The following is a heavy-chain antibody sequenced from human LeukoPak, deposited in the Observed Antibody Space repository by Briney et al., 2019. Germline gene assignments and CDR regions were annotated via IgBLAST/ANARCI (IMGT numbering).Heavy chain of an antibody. J-gene: IGHJ4*02. D-gene: IGHD4-17*01. Sequence: SGRSLRLSCAASGFTFSSYGMHWVRQAPGKGLEWVALISFDGGKNYYADSVKGRFTISRDDSKHTLYLQLNSLRTDDTAVYYCVRDSVTTGYYFYYWGQGTLVTVSS. CDR3: VRDSVTTGYYFYY. V-gene: IGHV3-30*03. CDR2: ISFDGGKN. CDR1: GFTFSSYG.